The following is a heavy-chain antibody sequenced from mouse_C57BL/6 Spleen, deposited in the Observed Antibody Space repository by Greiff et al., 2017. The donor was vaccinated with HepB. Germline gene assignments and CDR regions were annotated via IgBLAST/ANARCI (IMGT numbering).Heavy chain of an antibody. D-gene: IGHD1-1*01. CDR2: IDPANGNT. CDR3: AGKYYGCSYPSYWYFDV. Sequence: VQLQQSVAELVRPGASVKLSCTASGFNIKNTYMHWVKQRPEQGLEWIGRIDPANGNTKYAPKFQGKATITADTSSNTAYLQLSSLTSEDAALYYCAGKYYGCSYPSYWYFDVWGTGTTVTVSS. J-gene: IGHJ1*03. CDR1: GFNIKNTY. V-gene: IGHV14-3*01.